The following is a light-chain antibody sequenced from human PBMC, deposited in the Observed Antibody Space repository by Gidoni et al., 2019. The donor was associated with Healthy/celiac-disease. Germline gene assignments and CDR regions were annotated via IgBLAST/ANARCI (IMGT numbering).Light chain of an antibody. CDR1: PSVLYSSNNKNY. CDR2: WAS. J-gene: IGKJ1*01. Sequence: IVVTESPDYLAVSLGERATINCQSSPSVLYSSNNKNYLAWYQQKPGQPPKLLIYWASTRESGVPDRFSGSGSGTDFTLTISSLQAEDVAVYYCQQYYSTPRTFGQGTKVEIK. V-gene: IGKV4-1*01. CDR3: QQYYSTPRT.